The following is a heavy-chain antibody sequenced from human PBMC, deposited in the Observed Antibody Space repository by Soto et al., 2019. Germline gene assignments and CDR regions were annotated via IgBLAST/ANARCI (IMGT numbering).Heavy chain of an antibody. D-gene: IGHD3-22*01. CDR1: GFAFSSYT. Sequence: EVQLLESGGGLVQPGESLRLSCVASGFAFSSYTMTWVRQAHGKGLEWVSGISGGGITYFADSVKGRFSVSRDNSKNTLYLQMNSLRGEDTAVYYCAKLPDYSDSSGTDYWGQGTLVTVSS. V-gene: IGHV3-23*01. CDR3: AKLPDYSDSSGTDY. CDR2: ISGGGIT. J-gene: IGHJ4*02.